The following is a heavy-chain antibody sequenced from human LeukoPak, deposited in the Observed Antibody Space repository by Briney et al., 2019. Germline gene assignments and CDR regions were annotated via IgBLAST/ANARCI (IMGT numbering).Heavy chain of an antibody. D-gene: IGHD2-8*01. Sequence: RSSETLSLTCAVSGGSISSSNWWSWVRQPPGKGLEWIGEIYHSGSTNYNPSLKSRVTISVDTSKNQFSLQLNSVTPEDTAVYYCARESAVYSLKENWFDPWGQGTLVTVSS. J-gene: IGHJ5*02. V-gene: IGHV4-4*02. CDR2: IYHSGST. CDR1: GGSISSSNW. CDR3: ARESAVYSLKENWFDP.